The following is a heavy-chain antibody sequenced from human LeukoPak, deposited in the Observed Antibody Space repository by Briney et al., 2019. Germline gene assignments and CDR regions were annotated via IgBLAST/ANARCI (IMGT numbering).Heavy chain of an antibody. CDR3: ARRAAAGEGEFDY. V-gene: IGHV3-53*01. CDR1: GFTVSSNY. CDR2: IFGGGGT. D-gene: IGHD6-13*01. J-gene: IGHJ4*02. Sequence: GGSLRLSCAAFGFTVSSNYMSWVRQAPGKGLEWVSVIFGGGGTYYGDSVRGRFTISRDNAKNSLYLQMNSLRAEDTAVYYCARRAAAGEGEFDYWGQGTLVTVSS.